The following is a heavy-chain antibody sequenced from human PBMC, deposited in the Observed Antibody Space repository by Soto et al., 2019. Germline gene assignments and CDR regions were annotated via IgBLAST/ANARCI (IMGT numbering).Heavy chain of an antibody. CDR1: GFSFDEYA. Sequence: EVQLVESGGTLVQPGRSLRLSCAASGFSFDEYAMHWVRQVPGKGLELVSGVSWNSGTVGYGDSVKGRFTISRDNDKNSLYLQMNSLRAEDTAMYYCAKGFCSSAKCYTYSYMDVWGKGTAVTVSS. CDR2: VSWNSGTV. D-gene: IGHD2-2*01. CDR3: AKGFCSSAKCYTYSYMDV. J-gene: IGHJ6*03. V-gene: IGHV3-9*01.